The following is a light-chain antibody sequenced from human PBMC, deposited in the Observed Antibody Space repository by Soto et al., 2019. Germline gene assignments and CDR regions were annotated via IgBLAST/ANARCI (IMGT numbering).Light chain of an antibody. Sequence: ETVLTQSPGTLSLSPGERATLSCRASQSVSSSYLAWYQQKPGQAPRLLIYGASSRATDIPDRFSGSGSGTDFTLTISRLEPEDFAVYFCQQYGSSPYTFGQGTKVDIK. CDR3: QQYGSSPYT. CDR1: QSVSSSY. V-gene: IGKV3-20*01. J-gene: IGKJ2*01. CDR2: GAS.